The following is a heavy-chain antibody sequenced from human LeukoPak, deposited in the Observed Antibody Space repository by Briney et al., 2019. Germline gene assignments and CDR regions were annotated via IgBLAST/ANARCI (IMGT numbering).Heavy chain of an antibody. Sequence: PSETLSLTCTVSGGSITDYYWGWIRQPPGKGLEWIGYDYYSGSSNYNPSLKSRVTISVDTSKNQFSLKMSSVTAADTAVYYCARDSHVSVAAADPTIYYYYGMDVWGQGTTVTVSS. V-gene: IGHV4-59*01. D-gene: IGHD6-13*01. CDR2: DYYSGSS. J-gene: IGHJ6*02. CDR1: GGSITDYY. CDR3: ARDSHVSVAAADPTIYYYYGMDV.